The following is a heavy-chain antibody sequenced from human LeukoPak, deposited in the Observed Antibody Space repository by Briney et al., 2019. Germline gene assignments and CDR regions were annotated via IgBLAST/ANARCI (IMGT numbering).Heavy chain of an antibody. CDR2: VYYNGYA. CDR3: ARRSWSQWVFDY. D-gene: IGHD1-26*01. J-gene: IGHJ4*02. V-gene: IGHV4-59*08. CDR1: GDPISSY. Sequence: SETLSLTCTVSGDPISSYSDYTNYKWTWIRQPPGKGLEWIGYVYYNGYASYNPSLKTRVTMSLDTSKNQFSLNVSSVTAADTAVYHCARRSWSQWVFDYWGQGTLVTVSS.